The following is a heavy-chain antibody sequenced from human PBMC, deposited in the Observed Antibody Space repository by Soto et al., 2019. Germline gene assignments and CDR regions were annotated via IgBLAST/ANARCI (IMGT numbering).Heavy chain of an antibody. V-gene: IGHV5-51*01. D-gene: IGHD3-22*01. CDR2: IFPSDSDT. J-gene: IGHJ5*02. CDR1: GYRFTSYW. CDR3: ARKDKSGYFNWFDP. Sequence: GESLKISCRTSGYRFTSYWIAWVRQMPGKGLEWMGIIFPSDSDTRYSPSFQGQVTISADRSTSTVFLQWASLKASDTAVYFCARKDKSGYFNWFDPWGQVPRFTVSP.